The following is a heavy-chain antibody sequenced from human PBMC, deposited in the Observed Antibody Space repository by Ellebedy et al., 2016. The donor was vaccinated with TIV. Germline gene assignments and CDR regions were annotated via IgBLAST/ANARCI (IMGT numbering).Heavy chain of an antibody. CDR1: GGSISRSSSY. V-gene: IGHV4-39*01. D-gene: IGHD3-10*01. J-gene: IGHJ5*02. Sequence: SETLSLTCTVSGGSISRSSSYWGWIRQPPGKGLEWIGSIYHGGSTDYNPSLKSRVSISADTSKNQFSLRLSSVTAADTAVYYCARWFGELLYVRWFDPWGQGTLVTVPS. CDR3: ARWFGELLYVRWFDP. CDR2: IYHGGST.